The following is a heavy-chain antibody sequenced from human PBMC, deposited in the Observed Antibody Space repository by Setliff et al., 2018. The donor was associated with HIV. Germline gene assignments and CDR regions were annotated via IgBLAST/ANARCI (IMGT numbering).Heavy chain of an antibody. D-gene: IGHD6-25*01. Sequence: RASVKVSCKASGYTFTSYAMHWVRQAPGQRLEWMGWIHAGNGDTKYSQNFQGRVTITRDTSASTAYMELSSLRSEDTAVYYCATLLSYSSAWRYWGQGTLVTVSS. V-gene: IGHV1-3*01. CDR2: IHAGNGDT. J-gene: IGHJ4*02. CDR3: ATLLSYSSAWRY. CDR1: GYTFTSYA.